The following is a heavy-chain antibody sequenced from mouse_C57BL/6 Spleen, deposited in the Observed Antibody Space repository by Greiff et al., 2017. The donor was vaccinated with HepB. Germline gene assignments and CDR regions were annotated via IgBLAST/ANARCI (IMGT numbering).Heavy chain of an antibody. CDR2: IDPSDSYT. D-gene: IGHD1-1*01. Sequence: VQLQQPGAELVMPGASVKLSCKASGYTFTSYWMHWVKQRPGQGLEWIGEIDPSDSYTNYNQKFKGKSTLTVDKSSSTAYMQLSSLTSEDSAVDDCARSVTTVEGFDYWGQGTTLTVSS. V-gene: IGHV1-69*01. CDR1: GYTFTSYW. J-gene: IGHJ2*01. CDR3: ARSVTTVEGFDY.